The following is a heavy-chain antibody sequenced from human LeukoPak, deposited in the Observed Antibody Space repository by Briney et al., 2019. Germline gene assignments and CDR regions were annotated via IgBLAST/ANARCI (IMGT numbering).Heavy chain of an antibody. V-gene: IGHV1-2*02. D-gene: IGHD2-15*01. CDR1: GYTFTGYY. J-gene: IGHJ4*02. CDR3: ARAYCSAGDCYEFDY. Sequence: GASVKVSCKASGYTFTGYYMHWVRQAPGQGLEWMGWINPNNGGTNYARKFHGRVTMTRDTSTSTLYMELSSLRSDDTAVYYCARAYCSAGDCYEFDYWGQGTLVTVSS. CDR2: INPNNGGT.